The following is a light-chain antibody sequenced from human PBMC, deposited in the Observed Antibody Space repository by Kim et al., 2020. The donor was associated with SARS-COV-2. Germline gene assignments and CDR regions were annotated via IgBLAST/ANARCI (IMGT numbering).Light chain of an antibody. V-gene: IGLV2-14*01. CDR1: SSDIGGYDY. Sequence: QSALTQPASVSGSPGQSITISCTGSSSDIGGYDYVSWYQSHPGKAPKLIIYEVTYRPSGVSDRFSGSKSGNAASLTISGLQAEDEADYYCSSYTGSNTLLFGGGTQLTVL. CDR2: EVT. CDR3: SSYTGSNTLL. J-gene: IGLJ3*02.